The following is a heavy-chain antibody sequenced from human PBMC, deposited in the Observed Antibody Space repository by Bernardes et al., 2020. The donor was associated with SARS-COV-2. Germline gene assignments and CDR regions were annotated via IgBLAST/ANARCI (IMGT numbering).Heavy chain of an antibody. CDR3: AQTGYYFDSSGYYPFDY. J-gene: IGHJ4*02. V-gene: IGHV3-23*01. CDR2: ISDSGGAT. D-gene: IGHD3-22*01. Sequence: GWSLRLSCAASGFTFSNYAMSWVRQAPGKGLEWVSSISDSGGATYYTDSVKGRFTISRDNSKNTLYLQMNSLRAEDTAVYYCAQTGYYFDSSGYYPFDYWGQGTLVTVSS. CDR1: GFTFSNYA.